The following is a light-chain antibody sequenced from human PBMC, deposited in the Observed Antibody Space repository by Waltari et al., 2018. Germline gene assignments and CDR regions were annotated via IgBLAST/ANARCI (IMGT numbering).Light chain of an antibody. V-gene: IGLV2-23*01. CDR2: EAT. Sequence: QSALTQPASLSGSPGQSITISCAGTKNDIGTYNFVSWFQQFPGQAPKLLVSEATNRPSGVSYRFSGAKAGNTASLTISGLQAEDEADYYCCSYAGGSRVIFGGGTKLTVL. CDR1: KNDIGTYNF. J-gene: IGLJ2*01. CDR3: CSYAGGSRVI.